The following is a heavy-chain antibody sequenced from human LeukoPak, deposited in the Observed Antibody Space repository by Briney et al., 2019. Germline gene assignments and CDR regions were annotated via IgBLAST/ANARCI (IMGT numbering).Heavy chain of an antibody. D-gene: IGHD6-19*01. J-gene: IGHJ4*02. CDR2: IRYDGSIK. V-gene: IGHV3-30*02. CDR1: GFTFNSYG. CDR3: GKGSSTSGCPDY. Sequence: HPGGSLRLSCAASGFTFNSYGMHWVRQAPGKGLDWVAFIRYDGSIKHYADSVKGRSTISRDNSKNTLSLQMNSLRPEDTAVYYCGKGSSTSGCPDYWGQGTLVTVSS.